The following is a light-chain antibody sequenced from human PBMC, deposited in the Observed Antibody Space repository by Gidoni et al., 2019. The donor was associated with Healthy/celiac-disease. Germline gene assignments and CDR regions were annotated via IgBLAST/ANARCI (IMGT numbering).Light chain of an antibody. V-gene: IGLV6-57*02. CDR3: QSYDSSLWV. CDR2: EDN. Sequence: FMLTQPHSVSESPGKTVTISGTGSSGSIASNYVQWYQQRPGSAPTTVIYEDNQRPSGVPDRFSGSIDSSSNSASLTISGLKTEDEADYYCQSYDSSLWVFGGGTKLTVL. J-gene: IGLJ3*02. CDR1: SGSIASNY.